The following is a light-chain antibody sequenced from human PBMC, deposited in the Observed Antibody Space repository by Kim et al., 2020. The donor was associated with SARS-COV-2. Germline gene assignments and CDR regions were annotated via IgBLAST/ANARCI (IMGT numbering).Light chain of an antibody. CDR3: SSYTTSSIYV. Sequence: QPASVSGSPGQSITISCTGTSSDIGGFNFVSWYQQHPGKAPKLMIYDVTKWPSGVSNRFSGSKSGITASLTISGLQAEDEAVYYCSSYTTSSIYVFGTGTKVTVL. CDR2: DVT. V-gene: IGLV2-14*03. J-gene: IGLJ1*01. CDR1: SSDIGGFNF.